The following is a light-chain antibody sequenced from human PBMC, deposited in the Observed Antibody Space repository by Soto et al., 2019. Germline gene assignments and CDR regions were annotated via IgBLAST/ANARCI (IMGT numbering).Light chain of an antibody. J-gene: IGKJ4*01. CDR2: KAS. CDR3: QQYNNYPRT. CDR1: QSISTW. Sequence: DIHMPQSPSTLSASVGDTVTITCRASQSISTWLAWYQQTPGKAPKLLLYKASSLASGVPSRFSGSGSGTEFTLTISSLQPDDFATYYCQQYNNYPRTFGGGTKVEIK. V-gene: IGKV1-5*03.